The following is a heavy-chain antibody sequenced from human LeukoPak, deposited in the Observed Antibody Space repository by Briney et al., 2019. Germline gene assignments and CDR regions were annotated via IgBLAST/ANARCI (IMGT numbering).Heavy chain of an antibody. V-gene: IGHV1-2*02. CDR3: ARGARSSSWDNWFDP. J-gene: IGHJ5*02. CDR2: TNPNSGGT. CDR1: GYTFTGYY. Sequence: ASVTVSFKSSGYTFTGYYMHLMRQAPGQGLEWMGWTNPNSGGTNYAQKFQGRVTMTRDTSISTAYMELSRLRYADTAVYYCARGARSSSWDNWFDPWGQGTLVTVSS. D-gene: IGHD6-13*01.